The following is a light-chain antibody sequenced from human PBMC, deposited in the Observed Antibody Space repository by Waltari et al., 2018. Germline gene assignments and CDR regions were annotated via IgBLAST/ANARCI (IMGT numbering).Light chain of an antibody. CDR2: EAT. CDR1: STDLASDNL. CDR3: CSYTGSSTSYG. V-gene: IGLV2-23*01. J-gene: IGLJ1*01. Sequence: QSALSQPASVSGSPGQSLTITCTGASTDLASDNLVAWYQHHPNRAPNLIIYEATKRPSGISHRFSGAKSGATASLRISGLQADDEADYYCCSYTGSSTSYGCGGGTKVTVL.